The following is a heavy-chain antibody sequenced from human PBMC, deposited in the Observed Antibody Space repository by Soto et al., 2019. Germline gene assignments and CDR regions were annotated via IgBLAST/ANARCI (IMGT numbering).Heavy chain of an antibody. Sequence: PGGSLRLSCAASGFTFSSYAMNWVRQAPGEGLEWVAIIWYDGSNKYYADSVKGRFTISRDNSKNTLYLEMNSLRAEDTAVYYCARDRTHVMDVWGQGTKVTVSS. CDR2: IWYDGSNK. CDR1: GFTFSSYA. J-gene: IGHJ6*02. V-gene: IGHV3-33*08. CDR3: ARDRTHVMDV.